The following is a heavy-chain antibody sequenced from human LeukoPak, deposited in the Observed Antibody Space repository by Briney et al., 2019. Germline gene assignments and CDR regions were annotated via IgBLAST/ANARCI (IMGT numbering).Heavy chain of an antibody. D-gene: IGHD6-13*01. J-gene: IGHJ4*02. CDR2: IYYSGRT. CDR1: GGSISSDY. V-gene: IGHV4-59*01. CDR3: ARDRAIAAAGTGTFDY. Sequence: PSETLSLTCTVSGGSISSDYWSWIRQPPGKGLEWIGYIYYSGRTYYNPSLKSRITISVDTSKNQFSLKLSSVTAAGTAVYYCARDRAIAAAGTGTFDYWGQGTLVTVSS.